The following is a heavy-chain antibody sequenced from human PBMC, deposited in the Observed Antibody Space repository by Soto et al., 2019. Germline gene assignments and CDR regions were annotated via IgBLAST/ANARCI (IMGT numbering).Heavy chain of an antibody. CDR1: GYSFTHYW. J-gene: IGHJ4*02. D-gene: IGHD5-18*01. Sequence: PGECLTSSGRCSGYSFTHYWIAWLRQMSGKGLEWMGNIYPGDSDTRYSPSFRGQVSISADKSIGTAYLQWSSLQASDTAIYYCARTRGYSYGFLPPDFDYWGQGTLVPVSS. CDR2: IYPGDSDT. V-gene: IGHV5-51*01. CDR3: ARTRGYSYGFLPPDFDY.